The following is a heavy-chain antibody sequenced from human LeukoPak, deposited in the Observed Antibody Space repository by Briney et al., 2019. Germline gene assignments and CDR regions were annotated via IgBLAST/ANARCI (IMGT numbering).Heavy chain of an antibody. CDR1: GFTFSNYG. Sequence: GGSLRLSCAASGFTFSNYGMHWVRQAPGKGLDWVSFISYDGSNKYYADSVKGRFTISRDNSKNTLYLQMNSLRAEDTAVYYCAKDPRRYSRTGGYFEYWGQGILVTVSS. J-gene: IGHJ4*02. CDR3: AKDPRRYSRTGGYFEY. V-gene: IGHV3-30*18. CDR2: ISYDGSNK. D-gene: IGHD6-13*01.